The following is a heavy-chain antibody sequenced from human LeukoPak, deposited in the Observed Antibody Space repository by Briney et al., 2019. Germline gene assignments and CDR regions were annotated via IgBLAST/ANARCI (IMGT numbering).Heavy chain of an antibody. D-gene: IGHD5-24*01. CDR3: ARVRPGDGFDLDY. V-gene: IGHV4-59*11. CDR1: GGSISSRS. CDR2: IYYSGST. Sequence: SETLSLTCTVSGGSISSRSWSWIRQPPGKGLEWIGYIYYSGSTNYNPSLKSRVTISVDTSKNQFSLKLSSVAAADTAVYYCARVRPGDGFDLDYWGQGTLVTVSS. J-gene: IGHJ4*02.